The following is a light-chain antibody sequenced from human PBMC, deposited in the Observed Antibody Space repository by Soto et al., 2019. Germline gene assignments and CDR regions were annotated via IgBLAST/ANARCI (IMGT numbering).Light chain of an antibody. CDR2: GNS. CDR1: SSNIGAGYD. Sequence: QSVLTQPPSVSGAPGQRVTISCTGSSSNIGAGYDVHWYQQLPGTAPKLLIYGNSNRPSGVPDRFSGSKSGTSASLAITWLHAEDEADYYCQSYDSSRSGHVVFGGGTKGTVL. J-gene: IGLJ2*01. V-gene: IGLV1-40*01. CDR3: QSYDSSRSGHVV.